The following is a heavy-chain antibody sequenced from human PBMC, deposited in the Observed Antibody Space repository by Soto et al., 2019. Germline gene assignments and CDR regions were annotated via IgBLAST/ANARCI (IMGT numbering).Heavy chain of an antibody. D-gene: IGHD2-2*01. CDR3: TGEKYAHDAFDI. CDR1: GFTFGDYA. CDR2: IRSKAYGGTT. Sequence: GALRLSCTASGFTFGDYAMSWFRQAPGKGLEWVGFIRSKAYGGTTEYAASVKGRFTISRDDSKSIAYLQMNSLKTEDTAVYYCTGEKYAHDAFDIWGQGTMVTVSS. J-gene: IGHJ3*02. V-gene: IGHV3-49*03.